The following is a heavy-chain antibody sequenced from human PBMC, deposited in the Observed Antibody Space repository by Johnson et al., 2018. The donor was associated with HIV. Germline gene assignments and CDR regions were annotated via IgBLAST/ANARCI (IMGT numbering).Heavy chain of an antibody. J-gene: IGHJ3*02. CDR1: RFTFSSYA. V-gene: IGHV3-30*04. D-gene: IGHD6-13*01. CDR2: ISNDGGNK. Sequence: QVQLVESGGGVVQPGRSLRLSCAASRFTFSSYAMHWVRQAPGKGLEWVALISNDGGNKYYADSVKGRFTVSRDNSKNTLYLQMNSLRAEDTAVYYCAKPRQPSDAFDIWGQGTMVTVSS. CDR3: AKPRQPSDAFDI.